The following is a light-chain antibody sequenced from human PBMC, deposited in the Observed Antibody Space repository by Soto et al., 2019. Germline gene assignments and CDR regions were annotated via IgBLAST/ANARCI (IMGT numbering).Light chain of an antibody. V-gene: IGLV1-44*01. CDR1: SSNIGSNT. CDR3: AAWDDSLNGPYV. Sequence: QSDLTQPPSASGTPGQRVTISCSGSSSNIGSNTVNWYQQLPGTAPKLLIYSNNQRPSGVPDRFSGSKSGTSASLAISGLQSEDEADYYCAAWDDSLNGPYVFGPGTKVT. CDR2: SNN. J-gene: IGLJ1*01.